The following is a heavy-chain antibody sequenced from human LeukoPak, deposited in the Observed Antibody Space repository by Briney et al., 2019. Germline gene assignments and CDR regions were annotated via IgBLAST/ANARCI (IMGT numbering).Heavy chain of an antibody. CDR3: ARALGYCSGGSCTRGYNWFDP. CDR1: GGSISSSDYY. CDR2: IYYGGST. V-gene: IGHV4-39*01. D-gene: IGHD2-15*01. Sequence: SETLSLTCTVSGGSISSSDYYWGWIRQPPGKGLEWIGSIYYGGSTYYNPSLKSRVTISVDTSMNQFSLKLSFVTTADTAVYYCARALGYCSGGSCTRGYNWFDPWGQGTLVTVPS. J-gene: IGHJ5*02.